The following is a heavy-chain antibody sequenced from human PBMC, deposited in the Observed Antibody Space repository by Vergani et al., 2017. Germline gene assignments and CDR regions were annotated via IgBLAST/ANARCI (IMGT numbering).Heavy chain of an antibody. Sequence: EVHLLESGGGQVEAGGSLRLSCVASGFTFSNSAMSWVRQTSEKGLEWVGRSRNKARSYTTEYSASVKGRFTISRDDSRNSLYLQMNSLKTEDTAVYYCATLPLQTQQQVTSWGQGTLVTVSS. CDR3: ATLPLQTQQQVTS. CDR2: SRNKARSYTT. V-gene: IGHV3-72*01. D-gene: IGHD6-13*01. CDR1: GFTFSNSA. J-gene: IGHJ5*02.